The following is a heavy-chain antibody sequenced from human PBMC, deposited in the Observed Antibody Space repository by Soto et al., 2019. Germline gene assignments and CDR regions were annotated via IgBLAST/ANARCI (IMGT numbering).Heavy chain of an antibody. CDR3: AKATVGFCSGGSCFFDT. V-gene: IGHV3-23*01. Sequence: PGGSLRLSCAASGFTFSSYAMSWVRQAPGKGLEWVSSISGSGDDTYYADSVRGRFTISRDNSKNTLYVQMNSLRAEDTAIYYCAKATVGFCSGGSCFFDTWGQGTLVTVSS. J-gene: IGHJ5*02. CDR1: GFTFSSYA. CDR2: ISGSGDDT. D-gene: IGHD2-15*01.